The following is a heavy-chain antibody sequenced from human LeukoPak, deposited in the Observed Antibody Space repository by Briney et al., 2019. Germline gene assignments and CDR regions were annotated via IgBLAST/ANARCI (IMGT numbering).Heavy chain of an antibody. V-gene: IGHV4-34*11. J-gene: IGHJ4*02. CDR2: IYYSGAT. Sequence: SETLSLTCAVYGGSFSGYFWTWIRQPPGKGLEWIGSIYYSGATYYNPSLKSRVTISVDTSKNQFSLKLSSVTAADTAVYCCAREERIGYDILTGYWASYYFDYWGQGTLVTVSS. CDR3: AREERIGYDILTGYWASYYFDY. CDR1: GGSFSGYF. D-gene: IGHD3-9*01.